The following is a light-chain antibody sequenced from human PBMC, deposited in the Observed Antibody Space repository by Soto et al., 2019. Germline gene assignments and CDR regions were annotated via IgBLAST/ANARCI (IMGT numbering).Light chain of an antibody. CDR3: QQSYSIPPT. Sequence: DIQMTQSPSSLTASVEDRIIITCRASQSISNHLNWYQQKPGKAPKLLIFAASSLQSGVPSRFSGSRSGPDFTLTISSLQPEDFATYYYQQSYSIPPTIGQGTKVEIK. J-gene: IGKJ1*01. CDR2: AAS. CDR1: QSISNH. V-gene: IGKV1-39*01.